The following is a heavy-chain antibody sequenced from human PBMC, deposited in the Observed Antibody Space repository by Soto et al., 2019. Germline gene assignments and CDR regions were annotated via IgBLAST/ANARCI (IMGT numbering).Heavy chain of an antibody. D-gene: IGHD2-15*01. Sequence: PGGSLRLSCAASGFTFSSYAMSWVRQAPGKGLEWVSAISGSGGSTYYADSVKGRFTISRDNSKNTLYLQMNSLRAEDTAVYYCAKAIYCSGGRRSNYYYYGMDVWGQGPTGTASS. V-gene: IGHV3-23*01. CDR3: AKAIYCSGGRRSNYYYYGMDV. J-gene: IGHJ6*02. CDR1: GFTFSSYA. CDR2: ISGSGGST.